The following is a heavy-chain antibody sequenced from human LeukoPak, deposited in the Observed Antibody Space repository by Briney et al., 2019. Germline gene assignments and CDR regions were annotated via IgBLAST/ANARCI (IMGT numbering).Heavy chain of an antibody. D-gene: IGHD3-10*01. CDR3: ATDYYGSGSPTPLFDY. CDR2: ISSSGSTI. CDR1: GFTFSDYY. V-gene: IGHV3-11*01. Sequence: GGSLRLSCAASGFTFSDYYMSWIRQAPGKGLEWVSYISSSGSTIYYADSVKGRFTISRDNAKNSLYLQMNSLRAEDTAVYYCATDYYGSGSPTPLFDYWGQGTLVTVSS. J-gene: IGHJ4*02.